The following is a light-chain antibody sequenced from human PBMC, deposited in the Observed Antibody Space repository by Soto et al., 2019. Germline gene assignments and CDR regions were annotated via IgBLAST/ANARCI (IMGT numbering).Light chain of an antibody. Sequence: DIVMTQSPDSLAVSLGERATINCKSSQSVLYTSNNKNYLAWYQQRPGQPPKLLIYWASTRESGVPDRFSGSGSGTDFTLTISSLQPEDVALYYCQQYYSSPLTFGGGTKVEIE. J-gene: IGKJ4*01. CDR2: WAS. CDR1: QSVLYTSNNKNY. V-gene: IGKV4-1*01. CDR3: QQYYSSPLT.